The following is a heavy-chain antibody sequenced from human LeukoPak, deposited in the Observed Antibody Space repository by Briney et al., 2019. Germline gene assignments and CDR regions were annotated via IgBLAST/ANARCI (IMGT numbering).Heavy chain of an antibody. J-gene: IGHJ5*02. D-gene: IGHD2-2*01. CDR3: AREHTSPHFNWFDP. Sequence: SVKVSCKASGGTFSSYTISWVRQAHGQGLEWMGRIIPILGIANYAQKFQGRVTITADKSTSTAYMELSSLRSEDTAVYYCAREHTSPHFNWFDPWGQGTLVTVSS. CDR1: GGTFSSYT. CDR2: IIPILGIA. V-gene: IGHV1-69*04.